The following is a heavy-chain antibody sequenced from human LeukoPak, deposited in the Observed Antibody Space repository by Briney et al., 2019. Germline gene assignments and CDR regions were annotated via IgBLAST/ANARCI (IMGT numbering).Heavy chain of an antibody. J-gene: IGHJ5*02. CDR1: GFTFSSYA. CDR3: AKDEGGCSSTSCYYDWFDP. V-gene: IGHV3-23*01. Sequence: GESLQISCVASGFTFSSYAMSWVRQAPGKGLEWVSAISGSGGSTYYADSVKGRFTISRDNSKNTLYLQMNSLRAEDTAVYYCAKDEGGCSSTSCYYDWFDPWGQGTLVTVSS. CDR2: ISGSGGST. D-gene: IGHD2-2*01.